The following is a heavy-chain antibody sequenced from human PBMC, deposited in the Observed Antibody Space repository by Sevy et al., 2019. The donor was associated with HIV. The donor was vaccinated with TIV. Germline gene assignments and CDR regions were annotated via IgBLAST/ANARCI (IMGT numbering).Heavy chain of an antibody. CDR2: IHSGGTT. V-gene: IGHV3-53*01. J-gene: IGHJ4*02. CDR1: GFTVSNNY. Sequence: VGSLRLSCAASGFTVSNNYMNWVRQAPGKGLEWVSLIHSGGTTHYADSVKGRFTISRDHSKNTLYLQMNSLRAEDTAIYYCARDPPGIAATGGGWGQGTLVTVSS. D-gene: IGHD6-13*01. CDR3: ARDPPGIAATGGG.